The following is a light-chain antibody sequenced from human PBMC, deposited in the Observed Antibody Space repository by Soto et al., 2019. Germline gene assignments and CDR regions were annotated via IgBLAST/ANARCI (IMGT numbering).Light chain of an antibody. Sequence: QSVLTQPPSASGTPGQRVTISWSGSSSNIGSTTVNWYQQLPGTAPKLLSYSNNHRPSGVPDRFSGSKSGTSASLAISGLQSEYEADYYCASWDDSLNGYVFGTGTKVTVL. J-gene: IGLJ1*01. CDR3: ASWDDSLNGYV. V-gene: IGLV1-44*01. CDR1: SSNIGSTT. CDR2: SNN.